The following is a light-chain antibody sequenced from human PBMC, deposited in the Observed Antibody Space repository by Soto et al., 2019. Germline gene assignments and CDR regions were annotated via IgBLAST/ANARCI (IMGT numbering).Light chain of an antibody. V-gene: IGKV3-20*01. CDR1: QTVRNNY. J-gene: IGKJ1*01. CDR3: QQYGSSGT. Sequence: EFVLTQSPGTLSLSPGERATLSCRASQTVRNNYLAWYQQKPGQAPRLLIYDASSRATGTPDRFSGSGSGTDFTLTISRLEPEDFAVYYCQQYGSSGTFGQGTKVDIK. CDR2: DAS.